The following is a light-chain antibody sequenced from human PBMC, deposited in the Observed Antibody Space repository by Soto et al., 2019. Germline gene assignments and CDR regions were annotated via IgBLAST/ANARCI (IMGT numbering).Light chain of an antibody. J-gene: IGKJ5*01. Sequence: EVVLTQSPATLSLSPGERATLSCRASQSIRTSLAWYQQKPGQAPRLLIYDTSNRATDIPPRFSGSGSGTDFTLTISSLEPEDFAVYYCQQYDNSPITFGQGTRLEIK. CDR2: DTS. CDR3: QQYDNSPIT. CDR1: QSIRTS. V-gene: IGKV3-11*01.